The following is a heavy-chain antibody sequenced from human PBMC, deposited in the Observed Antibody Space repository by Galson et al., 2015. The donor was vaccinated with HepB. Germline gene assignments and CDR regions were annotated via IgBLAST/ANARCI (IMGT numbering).Heavy chain of an antibody. CDR2: IYPSGGT. J-gene: IGHJ4*02. Sequence: SLRLSCAASGFTVSTSYMSWVRQAPGKGLEWISLIYPSGGTHYADSVKGRFTISRDNFENTLFLEMNSLRAEDTAVYYCARFGRQQLAPPFFDYWGQGPLVTVSS. V-gene: IGHV3-53*01. CDR3: ARFGRQQLAPPFFDY. D-gene: IGHD6-13*01. CDR1: GFTVSTSY.